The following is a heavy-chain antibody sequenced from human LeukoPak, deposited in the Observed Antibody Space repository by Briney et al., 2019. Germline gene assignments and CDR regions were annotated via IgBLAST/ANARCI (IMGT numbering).Heavy chain of an antibody. D-gene: IGHD2-21*01. CDR1: GFTFSSYG. V-gene: IGHV3-30*02. CDR3: AKAPVTSCRGAYCYPFDY. J-gene: IGHJ4*02. CDR2: IHHDGSNK. Sequence: GGSLRLSCAASGFTFSSYGTHWVRQAPGKGLDWVAFIHHDGSNKYYADSVRGRFTISRDSSKNTLYLQMNSLRAEDAAVYYCAKAPVTSCRGAYCYPFDYWGQGTLVTVSS.